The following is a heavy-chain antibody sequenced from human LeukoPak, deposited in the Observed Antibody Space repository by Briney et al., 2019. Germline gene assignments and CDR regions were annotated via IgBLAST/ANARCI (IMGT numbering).Heavy chain of an antibody. CDR2: IYTGGAT. CDR1: GFTVSSNY. Sequence: PGGSLRLSCAASGFTVSSNYMSWVRQAPGKGLEWVSIIYTGGATYYAESVKGRFTISIDNSKNTLYLQMNSLRAEDTAVYYCTVCKILAGGLIDHWGQGTLVAVSS. V-gene: IGHV3-66*01. CDR3: TVCKILAGGLIDH. J-gene: IGHJ4*02. D-gene: IGHD2/OR15-2a*01.